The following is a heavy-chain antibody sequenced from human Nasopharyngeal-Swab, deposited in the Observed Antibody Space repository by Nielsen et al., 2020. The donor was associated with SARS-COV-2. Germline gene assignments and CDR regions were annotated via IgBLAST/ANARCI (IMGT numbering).Heavy chain of an antibody. D-gene: IGHD4-17*01. CDR2: INHSGST. J-gene: IGHJ4*02. Sequence: SETLSLTCTVSGGSISSGGYYWSWIRQPPGKGLEWIGEINHSGSTNYNPSLKSRVTISVDTSKNQFSLKLSSVTAADTAVYYCARVDYGDYLGYFDSWGQGTLVTVSS. CDR1: GGSISSGGYY. CDR3: ARVDYGDYLGYFDS. V-gene: IGHV4-39*07.